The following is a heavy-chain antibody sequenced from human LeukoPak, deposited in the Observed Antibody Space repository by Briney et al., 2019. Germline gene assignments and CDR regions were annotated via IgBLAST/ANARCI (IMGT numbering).Heavy chain of an antibody. CDR3: VRGHHDGSGFYYDY. J-gene: IGHJ4*02. D-gene: IGHD3-22*01. Sequence: GGSLRLSCATSGFTFSSYAMSWVRQAPGKGLEWVSAISAGGGNTYYADSVKGRFTISRDNSKNTLYLHMNSLRAGDTAMYYCVRGHHDGSGFYYDYWGQGTLVTVSS. CDR2: ISAGGGNT. V-gene: IGHV3-23*01. CDR1: GFTFSSYA.